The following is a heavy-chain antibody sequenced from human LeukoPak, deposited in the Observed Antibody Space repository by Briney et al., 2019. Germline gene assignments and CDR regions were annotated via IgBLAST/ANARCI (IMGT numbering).Heavy chain of an antibody. CDR3: AKDRDTAMDSFDY. J-gene: IGHJ4*02. CDR1: GFTFSSYA. Sequence: GRSLRLSCAASGFTFSSYAMHWVRQAPGKGLEWVAVISYDGSNKYYADSVKGRFTISRDNSKNTLYLQMNSLRAEDTAVYYCAKDRDTAMDSFDYWGQGTLVTVSS. D-gene: IGHD5-18*01. CDR2: ISYDGSNK. V-gene: IGHV3-30-3*01.